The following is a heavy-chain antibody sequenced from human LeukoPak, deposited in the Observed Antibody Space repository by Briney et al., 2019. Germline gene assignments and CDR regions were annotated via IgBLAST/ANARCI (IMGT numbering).Heavy chain of an antibody. CDR3: ARDSSGWLDEGAFDI. D-gene: IGHD6-19*01. V-gene: IGHV3-30*02. Sequence: GGSLRLSCAASGFTFSSYGMHWVRQAPGKGLEWVAFIRYDGSNKYYADSVKGRFTISRDNSKNTLYLQMNSLRAEDTAVYYCARDSSGWLDEGAFDIWGQGTMVTVSS. J-gene: IGHJ3*02. CDR1: GFTFSSYG. CDR2: IRYDGSNK.